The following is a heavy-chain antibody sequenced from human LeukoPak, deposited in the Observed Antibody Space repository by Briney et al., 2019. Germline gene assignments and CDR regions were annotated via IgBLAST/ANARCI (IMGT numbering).Heavy chain of an antibody. CDR3: ARGGGSQPRRGDFDY. J-gene: IGHJ4*02. CDR2: ISSSSSTI. Sequence: PGGSLRLSCAASGFTFSSYSMNWVRQAPGKGLEWVSYISSSSSTIYYADSVKGRFTISRDNAKNSLYLQMNSLRAEDTAVYYCARGGGSQPRRGDFDYWGQEPLVTVS. CDR1: GFTFSSYS. D-gene: IGHD3-16*01. V-gene: IGHV3-48*01.